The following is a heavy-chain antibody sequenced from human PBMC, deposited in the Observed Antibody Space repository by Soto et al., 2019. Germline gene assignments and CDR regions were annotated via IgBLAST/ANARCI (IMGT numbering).Heavy chain of an antibody. Sequence: PSETLSLTCSVSGDSISNLDYFWAWIRQPPGQALEYIGYIYKSATTYYNPSVESRVAISVDTSKSQFSLNVTSVTAADTAVYFCARGRYCLTGRCFPNWFESWGQGALVTVSS. D-gene: IGHD7-27*01. V-gene: IGHV4-30-4*01. CDR1: GDSISNLDYF. CDR2: IYKSATT. J-gene: IGHJ5*01. CDR3: ARGRYCLTGRCFPNWFES.